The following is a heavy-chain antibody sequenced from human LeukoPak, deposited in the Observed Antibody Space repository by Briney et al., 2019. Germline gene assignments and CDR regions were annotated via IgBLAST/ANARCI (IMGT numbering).Heavy chain of an antibody. Sequence: SETLSLTCSVSGDSIRSYYWNWIRQSPGKGLEWIGYISYSGSTNYNPSLKSRVTISVDTSKNQFSLKLSSMTAADTAVYYCARIPSYGDPPYCYYMDVWGKGTTVTVSS. V-gene: IGHV4-59*01. CDR1: GDSIRSYY. CDR2: ISYSGST. J-gene: IGHJ6*03. D-gene: IGHD4-17*01. CDR3: ARIPSYGDPPYCYYMDV.